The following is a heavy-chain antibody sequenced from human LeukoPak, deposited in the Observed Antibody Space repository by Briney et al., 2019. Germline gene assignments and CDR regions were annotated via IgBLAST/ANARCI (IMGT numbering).Heavy chain of an antibody. V-gene: IGHV4-61*02. Sequence: SETLSLTCTVSGGSISSGNYYWSWIRQPAGKGLEWIGRIYTSGSTNYNPSLKSRVTMSVDTSKNQFSLKLSSVTAADTAVYYCARVGYYYDSSGYYSANAFDIWGQGTMVTVSS. J-gene: IGHJ3*02. CDR3: ARVGYYYDSSGYYSANAFDI. D-gene: IGHD3-22*01. CDR2: IYTSGST. CDR1: GGSISSGNYY.